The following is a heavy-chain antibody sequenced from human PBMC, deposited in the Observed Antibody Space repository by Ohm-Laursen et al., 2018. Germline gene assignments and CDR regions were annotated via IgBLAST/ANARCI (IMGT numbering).Heavy chain of an antibody. CDR1: GFSVSNNY. J-gene: IGHJ4*02. Sequence: GSLRLSCSAFGFSVSNNYLIWVRQAPGKGLVWVSRINSDGSSTSYADSVKGRFTISRDNAKNTLYLQMNSLRAEDTAVYYCARGKGFYDSSGPDYWGQGTLVTVSS. D-gene: IGHD3-22*01. V-gene: IGHV3-74*01. CDR2: INSDGSST. CDR3: ARGKGFYDSSGPDY.